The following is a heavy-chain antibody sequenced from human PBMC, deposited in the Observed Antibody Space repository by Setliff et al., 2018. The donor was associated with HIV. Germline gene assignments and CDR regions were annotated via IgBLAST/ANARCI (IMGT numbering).Heavy chain of an antibody. Sequence: ASVKVSCKASGYTFATYAVLWVRQAPGQRLESMGWINPGNGNTKYSQKFQGRVTISMDASATTLYMELSSLRPEDTAVYYCARGRGNDYGDYSYYYYMDVWGKGTTVTVSS. J-gene: IGHJ6*03. CDR3: ARGRGNDYGDYSYYYYMDV. CDR1: GYTFATYA. V-gene: IGHV1-3*01. CDR2: INPGNGNT. D-gene: IGHD4-17*01.